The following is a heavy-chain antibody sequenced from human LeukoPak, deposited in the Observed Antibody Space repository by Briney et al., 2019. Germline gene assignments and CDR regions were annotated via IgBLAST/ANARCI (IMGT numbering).Heavy chain of an antibody. CDR3: ARDFTPEYYYYGMDV. CDR2: ISYDGSNK. Sequence: GGSLRLSCAASGFTFSSYAMHWVRQAPGKGLEWGAAISYDGSNKYYADSVKGRFTISRDNSKNTLYLQMNSLRAEDTAVYYCARDFTPEYYYYGMDVWGQGTTVTVSS. V-gene: IGHV3-30-3*01. CDR1: GFTFSSYA. J-gene: IGHJ6*02.